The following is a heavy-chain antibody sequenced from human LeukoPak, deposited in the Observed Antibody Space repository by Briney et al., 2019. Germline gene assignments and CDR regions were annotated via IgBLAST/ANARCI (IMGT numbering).Heavy chain of an antibody. J-gene: IGHJ5*02. CDR2: ISSSGNTI. V-gene: IGHV3-48*03. CDR3: ARTSGYCISTSCYNWFDP. CDR1: GFTFSSYE. Sequence: PGGSLRLSCAASGFTFSSYEMNWVRQAPGEGLEWVSYISSSGNTIYYADSVKGRLTISRDNAKNSLYLQMNSLRAEDKAVYYCARTSGYCISTSCYNWFDPWGQGTLVTVSS. D-gene: IGHD2-2*03.